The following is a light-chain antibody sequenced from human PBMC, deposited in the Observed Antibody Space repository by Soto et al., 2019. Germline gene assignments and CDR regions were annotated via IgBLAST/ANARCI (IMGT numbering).Light chain of an antibody. CDR2: EVS. Sequence: QSALTQPASVSGSPGQSVTISCTGTSSDVGGYNYVSWYQQHPGKAPKLMIYEVSNRPSGVSNRFSGSKSGNTASLTISGLQAEDEADYYCSSYTSSSTPHVFGTGTKLTVL. J-gene: IGLJ1*01. V-gene: IGLV2-14*01. CDR3: SSYTSSSTPHV. CDR1: SSDVGGYNY.